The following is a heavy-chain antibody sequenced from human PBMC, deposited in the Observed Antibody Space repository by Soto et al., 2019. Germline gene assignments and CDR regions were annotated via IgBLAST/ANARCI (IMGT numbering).Heavy chain of an antibody. J-gene: IGHJ4*02. Sequence: PGGSLRLSCAASGFSFRSYIMSWVRQAPGKGLEWVSGISGGGGTTYYADSVKGRFTISRDNSKNTLYLQMRSLRAEDAAPYYCAKESSSSSLSPIAQFDCWGQGTLVTVSS. D-gene: IGHD6-13*01. V-gene: IGHV3-23*01. CDR1: GFSFRSYI. CDR3: AKESSSSSLSPIAQFDC. CDR2: ISGGGGTT.